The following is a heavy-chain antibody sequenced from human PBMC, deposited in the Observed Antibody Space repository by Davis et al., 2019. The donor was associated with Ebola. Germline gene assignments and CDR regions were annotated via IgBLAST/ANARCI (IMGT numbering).Heavy chain of an antibody. CDR1: GYTFTSYG. Sequence: ASVKVSCKASGYTFTSYGISWVRQAPGLGPEWMGIMNPRSGSTSYAQKFQGRVTITRDTSTSTVYMEVRRLRSDDTAVYYCARDGPDYYGLDVWGQGTAVTVSS. CDR3: ARDGPDYYGLDV. CDR2: MNPRSGST. V-gene: IGHV1-46*01. J-gene: IGHJ6*02.